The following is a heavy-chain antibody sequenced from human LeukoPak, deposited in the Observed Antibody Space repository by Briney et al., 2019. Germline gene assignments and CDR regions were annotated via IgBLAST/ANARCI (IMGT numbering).Heavy chain of an antibody. V-gene: IGHV5-51*01. CDR2: IYPGDSET. CDR1: GYTFTDYW. CDR3: ARQPMTTVTSGFDY. Sequence: RGESLKISCKGSGYTFTDYWIGWVRQMPGKGLEWMAIIYPGDSETRYSPSFQGQVTISADKSISTAYLQWSSLKASDTAMYFCARQPMTTVTSGFDYWGQGTLVTVSS. J-gene: IGHJ4*02. D-gene: IGHD4-17*01.